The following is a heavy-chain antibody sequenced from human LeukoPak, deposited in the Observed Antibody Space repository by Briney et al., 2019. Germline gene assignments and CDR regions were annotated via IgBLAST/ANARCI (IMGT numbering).Heavy chain of an antibody. CDR2: ISSSSSYI. CDR1: GFTFSSYS. D-gene: IGHD3-22*01. V-gene: IGHV3-21*01. J-gene: IGHJ4*02. Sequence: GGSLRLSCAASGFTFSSYSMNWVRQAPGKGLEWVSSISSSSSYIYYADSVKGRFTISRDNAKNSLYLQMNSLRAEDTAVYYCAREGYDSSGKPFYYFDYWGQGTLVTVSS. CDR3: AREGYDSSGKPFYYFDY.